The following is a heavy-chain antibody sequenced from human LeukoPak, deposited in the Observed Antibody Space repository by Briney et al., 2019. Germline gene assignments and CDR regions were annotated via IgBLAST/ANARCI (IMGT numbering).Heavy chain of an antibody. CDR3: ARHVGGSYRDYYYYGMDV. V-gene: IGHV5-10-1*01. CDR1: GYSFTSYW. CDR2: IDPSDSYT. D-gene: IGHD1-26*01. J-gene: IGHJ6*02. Sequence: GGSLKISCKGSGYSFTSYWISWVRQMPGKGLEWMGRIDPSDSYTNYSPSFQGHVTISADKSISTAYLQWSSLKASDTAMYCCARHVGGSYRDYYYYGMDVWGQGTTVTVSS.